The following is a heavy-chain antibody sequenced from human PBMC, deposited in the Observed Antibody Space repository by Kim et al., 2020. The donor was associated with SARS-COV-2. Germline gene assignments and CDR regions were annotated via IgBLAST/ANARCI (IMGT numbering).Heavy chain of an antibody. J-gene: IGHJ4*02. Sequence: SETLSLTCAVYGGSFSGYYWSWIRQPPGKGLEWIGEINHSGSTNYNPSLKSRVTISVDTSKNQFSLKLSSVTAADTAVYYCARLLAVAGTFGYWGQGTLVTVSS. V-gene: IGHV4-34*01. D-gene: IGHD6-19*01. CDR3: ARLLAVAGTFGY. CDR2: INHSGST. CDR1: GGSFSGYY.